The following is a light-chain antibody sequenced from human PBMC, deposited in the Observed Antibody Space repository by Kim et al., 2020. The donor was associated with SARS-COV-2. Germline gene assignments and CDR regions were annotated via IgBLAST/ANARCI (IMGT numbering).Light chain of an antibody. CDR3: NSRDSSGNHVV. V-gene: IGLV3-19*01. Sequence: LGQTVRITCQGDSLRSYYASWYQKKTGQAPVLVIYGKNNRPSGIPDRFSGSSAGNTASLTITGAQAEDEADYYCNSRDSSGNHVVFGGGTQLTVL. CDR1: SLRSYY. J-gene: IGLJ2*01. CDR2: GKN.